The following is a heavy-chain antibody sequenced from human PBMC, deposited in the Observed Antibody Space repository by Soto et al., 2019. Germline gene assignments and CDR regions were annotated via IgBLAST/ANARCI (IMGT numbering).Heavy chain of an antibody. Sequence: QVQLQESGPGLVKPSQTLSLTCTVSGGSISSGGYYWGWIRQHPGKGLEWIGYIYYRGSTYYTQSLNSPVTIPVDASKNQFSLKLSSVTAADTAVYYCARAPLHPDYWGQGTLVTVSS. V-gene: IGHV4-31*01. CDR1: GGSISSGGYY. J-gene: IGHJ4*02. CDR3: ARAPLHPDY. D-gene: IGHD4-4*01. CDR2: IYYRGST.